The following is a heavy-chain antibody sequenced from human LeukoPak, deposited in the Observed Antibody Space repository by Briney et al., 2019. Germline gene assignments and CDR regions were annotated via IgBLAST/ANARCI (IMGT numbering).Heavy chain of an antibody. V-gene: IGHV1-18*01. CDR3: ARGVEWDSSGWYPQTRSYYFDY. Sequence: ASVKVSCKASGYTFTSYGISWVRQPPGQGLEWMGWISAYNGNTNYAQKLQGRVTMTTDTSTSTAYMELRSLRSDDTAVYYCARGVEWDSSGWYPQTRSYYFDYWGQGTLVTVSS. CDR1: GYTFTSYG. J-gene: IGHJ4*02. D-gene: IGHD6-19*01. CDR2: ISAYNGNT.